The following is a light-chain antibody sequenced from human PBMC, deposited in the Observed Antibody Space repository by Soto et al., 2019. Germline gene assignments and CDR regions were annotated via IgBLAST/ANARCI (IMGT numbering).Light chain of an antibody. CDR1: SSNIGAGYY. CDR2: GNS. V-gene: IGLV1-40*01. Sequence: QSVLTQPRSVSGAPGQRVTISCTGSSSNIGAGYYVHWYQQLPGTAPKLLIYGNSNRPSGVPDRFSGSKSGTSASLAITGFEAEDEADDYCQSYASSRSGHEVFGRGTKLTVL. J-gene: IGLJ2*01. CDR3: QSYASSRSGHEV.